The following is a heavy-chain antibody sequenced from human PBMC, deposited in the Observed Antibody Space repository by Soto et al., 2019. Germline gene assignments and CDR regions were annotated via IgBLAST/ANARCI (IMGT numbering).Heavy chain of an antibody. J-gene: IGHJ4*02. Sequence: GGSLRISCVASVFPLNNYSMSWVRKAPGKGLEWVSRISDSGSSTYHADSVKGRFTISRDNSKNTLYMQMNSLRAEDTAVYYCAKRHCSGTSCYHFDYWGQGTPVTVSS. CDR2: ISDSGSST. D-gene: IGHD2-15*01. V-gene: IGHV3-23*01. CDR1: VFPLNNYS. CDR3: AKRHCSGTSCYHFDY.